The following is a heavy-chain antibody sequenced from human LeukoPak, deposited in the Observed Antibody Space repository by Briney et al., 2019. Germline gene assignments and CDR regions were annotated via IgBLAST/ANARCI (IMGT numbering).Heavy chain of an antibody. CDR2: ITWNSGSI. D-gene: IGHD3-10*01. Sequence: GRSLRLSCAASGFTFDDYAMHWVRQGPGKGLEWVSGITWNSGSIGYADSVEGRFIISRDNAKNSLYLQMNSLRTEDTAFYYCAKVWSKHLPFLDYWGQGTLVTVSS. J-gene: IGHJ4*02. CDR1: GFTFDDYA. V-gene: IGHV3-9*01. CDR3: AKVWSKHLPFLDY.